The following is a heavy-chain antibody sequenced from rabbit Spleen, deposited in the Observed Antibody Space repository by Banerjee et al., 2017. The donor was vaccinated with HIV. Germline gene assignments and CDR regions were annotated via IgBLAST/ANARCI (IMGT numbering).Heavy chain of an antibody. Sequence: EESGGDVVKPEESLTLTCTASGFDFNHYWICWVRQAPGKGLEWIACIYVGSGGGTKYASWAKGRFTISKTSSTTVTLQMTSLTVADTATYFCARAGEGGDGYLNLWGPGTLVTVS. CDR2: IYVGSGGGT. J-gene: IGHJ4*01. CDR3: ARAGEGGDGYLNL. V-gene: IGHV1S45*01. D-gene: IGHD5-1*01. CDR1: GFDFNHYW.